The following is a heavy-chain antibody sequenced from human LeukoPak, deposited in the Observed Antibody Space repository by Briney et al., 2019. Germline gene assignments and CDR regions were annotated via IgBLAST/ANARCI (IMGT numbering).Heavy chain of an antibody. CDR1: GFTFSSYA. CDR3: ARGLVPVVAATRGLYYFDY. Sequence: GGSLRLSCAASGFTFSSYAMSWVRQAPGKGLEWVSSISSSSSYTYYADSVKGRFTISRDNAKNSLYLQMNSLRAEDTAVYYCARGLVPVVAATRGLYYFDYWGQGTLVTVSS. V-gene: IGHV3-21*01. CDR2: ISSSSSYT. J-gene: IGHJ4*02. D-gene: IGHD2-15*01.